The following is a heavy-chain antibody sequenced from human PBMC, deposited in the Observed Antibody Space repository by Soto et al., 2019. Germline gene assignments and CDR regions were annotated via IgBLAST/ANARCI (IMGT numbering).Heavy chain of an antibody. D-gene: IGHD6-6*01. CDR1: GDSITGRGYY. Sequence: QVQLQESGPGLVKPSQTLSLICSVSGDSITGRGYYWSWIRQHPGKGLEWIGYIYYNSNTYYRPSLRSRVTMSLDTSKNQFTLKLSSVTPADTAVYYCARGPSSLSLRKFFFDFWGQGSLVTVSS. CDR2: IYYNSNT. CDR3: ARGPSSLSLRKFFFDF. J-gene: IGHJ4*02. V-gene: IGHV4-31*02.